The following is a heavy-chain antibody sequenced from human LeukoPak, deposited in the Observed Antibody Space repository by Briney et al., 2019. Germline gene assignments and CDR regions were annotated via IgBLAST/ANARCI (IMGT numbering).Heavy chain of an antibody. V-gene: IGHV1-2*02. CDR2: INPNSGGT. J-gene: IGHJ3*02. Sequence: ASVKVSCKASGYTFTGYYMHWVRQAPGQGLEWMGWINPNSGGTNYAQKFQGRVTMTRDTSISTAYMELSRLRPDDTAVYYCARTSAAIRDAFDIWGQGTMVTVSS. D-gene: IGHD2-2*02. CDR1: GYTFTGYY. CDR3: ARTSAAIRDAFDI.